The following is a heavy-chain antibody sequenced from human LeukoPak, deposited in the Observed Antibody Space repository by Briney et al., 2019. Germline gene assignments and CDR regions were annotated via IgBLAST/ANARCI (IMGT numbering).Heavy chain of an antibody. Sequence: SVKVSCKASGGTFSNYAISWARQAPGQGLEWMGGIIPGFGAANYAQEFQGRVTITADESTSTAYMELRSLRSDDTAVYYCARDRSRASGYSSSWYQYYYGMDVWGQGTTVTVSS. V-gene: IGHV1-69*13. CDR2: IIPGFGAA. CDR3: ARDRSRASGYSSSWYQYYYGMDV. D-gene: IGHD6-13*01. J-gene: IGHJ6*02. CDR1: GGTFSNYA.